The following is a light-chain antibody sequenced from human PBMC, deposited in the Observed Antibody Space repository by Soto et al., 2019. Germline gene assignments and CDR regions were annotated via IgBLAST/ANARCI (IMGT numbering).Light chain of an antibody. CDR3: QQYGSSPPT. CDR2: GAS. V-gene: IGKV3-20*01. CDR1: QSVSSSY. J-gene: IGKJ1*01. Sequence: EMVMAQSPATLSLSPGERATLSCRASQSVSSSYLAWYQQKPGQAPRLLIYGASSRATGIPDRFSGSGSGTDFTLTISRLEPEDFAVYYCQQYGSSPPTFGQGTKVDIK.